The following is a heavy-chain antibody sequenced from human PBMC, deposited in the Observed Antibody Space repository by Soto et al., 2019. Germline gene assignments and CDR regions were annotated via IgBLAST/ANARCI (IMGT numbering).Heavy chain of an antibody. CDR2: ISTSGSST. CDR3: ANLAKNYYHYMDV. Sequence: PGGSLRLSCAASGFTFSSYSMNWVRQAPGKGLEWVSLISTSGSSTDYADSVKGRFTISRDNAKNSLSLQMNSLRAEDTAVYYCANLAKNYYHYMDVRGKGTTVTVSS. J-gene: IGHJ6*03. CDR1: GFTFSSYS. V-gene: IGHV3-48*04. D-gene: IGHD1-26*01.